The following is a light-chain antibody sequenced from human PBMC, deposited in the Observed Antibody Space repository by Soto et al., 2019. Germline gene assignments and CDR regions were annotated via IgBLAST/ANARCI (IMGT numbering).Light chain of an antibody. J-gene: IGLJ2*01. Sequence: QSALPQPPSASGSPGQSVAISCSGTSSDVGGYNYVSWYQQHPGKAPKLMIYDVNKRPSGVPARFSGSKSGNTASMTVSGLQAEDEADYYCISYAGSNKPAFGGGTKVTVL. CDR2: DVN. CDR1: SSDVGGYNY. CDR3: ISYAGSNKPA. V-gene: IGLV2-8*01.